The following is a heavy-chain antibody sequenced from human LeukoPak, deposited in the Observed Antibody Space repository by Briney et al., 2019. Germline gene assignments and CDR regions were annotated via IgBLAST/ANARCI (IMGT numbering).Heavy chain of an antibody. Sequence: GGSLRLSCVASGFILRSHVMHWVRQSPGGGLEGGAALHADGSQIGYGDSVGGRFTISRYTFRNTLSLQMDSLRAEHTALYYCAREPSPGRATGFDYCGQGTLVTVSS. J-gene: IGHJ4*02. CDR3: AREPSPGRATGFDY. CDR1: GFILRSHV. D-gene: IGHD2-15*01. CDR2: LHADGSQI. V-gene: IGHV3-33*01.